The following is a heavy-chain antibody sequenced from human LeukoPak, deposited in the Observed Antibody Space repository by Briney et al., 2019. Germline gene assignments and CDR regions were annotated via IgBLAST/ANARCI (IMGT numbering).Heavy chain of an antibody. Sequence: PSETLSLTCTVSGGSISSGSYYWSWIRQPAGKGLEWIGRIYTSGSTNYNPSLKSRVTISVDTSKNQFSLKLSSVTAADTAVYYCARGTIRTYYYYDSSGYYFHWGQGTLVTVSS. J-gene: IGHJ4*02. D-gene: IGHD3-22*01. CDR3: ARGTIRTYYYYDSSGYYFH. CDR2: IYTSGST. V-gene: IGHV4-61*02. CDR1: GGSISSGSYY.